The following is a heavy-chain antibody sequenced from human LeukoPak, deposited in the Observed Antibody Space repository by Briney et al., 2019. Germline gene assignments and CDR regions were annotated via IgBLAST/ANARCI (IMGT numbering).Heavy chain of an antibody. Sequence: GGSLRLSCAASGFTFSSYWMSWVRQAPGKGLEWVSSISSSSSYIYYADSVKGRFTISRDNAKNSLYLQMNSLRAEDTAVYYCARVSDALIFGVVITFYGMDVWGQGTTVTVSS. CDR2: ISSSSSYI. CDR3: ARVSDALIFGVVITFYGMDV. CDR1: GFTFSSYW. D-gene: IGHD3-3*01. V-gene: IGHV3-21*01. J-gene: IGHJ6*02.